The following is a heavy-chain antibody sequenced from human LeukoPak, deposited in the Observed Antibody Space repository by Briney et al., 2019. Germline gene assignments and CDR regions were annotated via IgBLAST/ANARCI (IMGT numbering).Heavy chain of an antibody. D-gene: IGHD2-2*01. Sequence: PSETLSLTCTVSVDSISISSYYWGWIRQPPGKGLEWIGSIYYSGSTYYNPSLKSRVTISVDASNNQFSLKLSSVTAADTAVYYCARPQGYQLLEFEYWGQGTLVTVSS. J-gene: IGHJ4*02. CDR1: VDSISISSYY. CDR3: ARPQGYQLLEFEY. V-gene: IGHV4-39*01. CDR2: IYYSGST.